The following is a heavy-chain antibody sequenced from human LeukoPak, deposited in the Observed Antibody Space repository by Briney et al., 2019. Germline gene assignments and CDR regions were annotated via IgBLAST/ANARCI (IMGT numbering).Heavy chain of an antibody. Sequence: GSLRLSFGASGFTFSSYWMHWVRQAPGEGAEWVSSISSSSSYIYYADSVKGRFTISRDNAKNSLYLQMNSLRAGDTAVYYCARTGLPSDAFDIWGQGTMVTVSS. D-gene: IGHD1-14*01. J-gene: IGHJ3*02. CDR3: ARTGLPSDAFDI. CDR1: GFTFSSYW. CDR2: ISSSSSYI. V-gene: IGHV3-21*01.